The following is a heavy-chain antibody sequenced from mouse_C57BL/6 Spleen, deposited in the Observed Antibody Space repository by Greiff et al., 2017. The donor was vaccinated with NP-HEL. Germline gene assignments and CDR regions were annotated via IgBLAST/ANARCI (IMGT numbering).Heavy chain of an antibody. CDR3: ARDNYYGSSLDY. CDR2: IYPGDGDT. CDR1: GYAFSSSW. Sequence: VQRVESGPELVKPGASVKISCKASGYAFSSSWMNWVKQRPGKGLEWIGRIYPGDGDTNYNGKFKGKATLTADKSSSTAYMQLSSLTSEDSAVYFCARDNYYGSSLDYWGQGTTLTVSS. D-gene: IGHD1-1*01. V-gene: IGHV1-82*01. J-gene: IGHJ2*01.